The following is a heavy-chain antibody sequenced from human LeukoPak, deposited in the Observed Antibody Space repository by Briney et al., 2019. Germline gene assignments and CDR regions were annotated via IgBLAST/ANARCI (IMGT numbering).Heavy chain of an antibody. D-gene: IGHD3-9*01. CDR3: ARGGAVTYYDILTDVNRFDP. Sequence: PSETLSLTCTVSGGSISSYYWSWIRQPPGKGLEWIGYIYYSGSTNYNPSLKSRVTISVDTSKNQFSLKLSSVAAADTAVYYCARGGAVTYYDILTDVNRFDPWGQGTLVTVSS. J-gene: IGHJ5*02. CDR1: GGSISSYY. CDR2: IYYSGST. V-gene: IGHV4-59*01.